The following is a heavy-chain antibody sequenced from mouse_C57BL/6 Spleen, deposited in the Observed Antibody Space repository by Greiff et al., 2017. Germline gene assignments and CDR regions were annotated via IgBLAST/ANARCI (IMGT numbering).Heavy chain of an antibody. D-gene: IGHD3-3*01. CDR1: GYTFTSYW. CDR2: IDPSDSYT. Sequence: QVQLQQPGAELVMPGASVKLSCKASGYTFTSYWMHWVKQRPGQGLEWIGEIDPSDSYTNYNQKFKGKSTLTVDKSSSTAYMQLSSLTSEDSAVYYCAREEGRPGYFAVWGTGTTVTVSS. CDR3: AREEGRPGYFAV. J-gene: IGHJ1*03. V-gene: IGHV1-69*01.